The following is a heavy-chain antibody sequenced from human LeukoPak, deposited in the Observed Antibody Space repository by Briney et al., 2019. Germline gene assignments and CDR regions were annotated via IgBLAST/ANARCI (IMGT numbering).Heavy chain of an antibody. Sequence: PGGSLRLSCAASGFTFSSYAMSWVRQAPGKGLEWVANLKQDGSEKYYVDSVKGRFTISRDNAKNSLYLQMNSLRAEDTAVYYCARDSEYYDILTGYYRSGSGLDYWGQGTLVTVSS. CDR1: GFTFSSYA. CDR3: ARDSEYYDILTGYYRSGSGLDY. V-gene: IGHV3-7*01. J-gene: IGHJ4*02. D-gene: IGHD3-9*01. CDR2: LKQDGSEK.